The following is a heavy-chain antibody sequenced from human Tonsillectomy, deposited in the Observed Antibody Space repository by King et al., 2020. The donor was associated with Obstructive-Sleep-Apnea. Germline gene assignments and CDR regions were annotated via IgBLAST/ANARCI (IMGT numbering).Heavy chain of an antibody. CDR3: ARDRWEVVLTSGYFDY. J-gene: IGHJ4*02. Sequence: VQLVQSGGGVVQPGRSLRLSCAASGFTFISYAMHWVRPAPGKGLEWVAVISYDGSNKYYADSVKGRFTISRDNSKNTLYLQMNSLRAEDTAVFYCARDRWEVVLTSGYFDYWGQGTLVTVSS. D-gene: IGHD3-22*01. V-gene: IGHV3-30*04. CDR2: ISYDGSNK. CDR1: GFTFISYA.